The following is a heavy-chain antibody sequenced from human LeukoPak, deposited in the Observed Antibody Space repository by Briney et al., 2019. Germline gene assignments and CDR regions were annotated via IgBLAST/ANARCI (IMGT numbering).Heavy chain of an antibody. V-gene: IGHV1-18*01. D-gene: IGHD6-13*01. CDR1: GYTFTSYG. J-gene: IGHJ1*01. Sequence: ASVRVSCKASGYTFTSYGISWVRQAPGQGLEWMGWISAYNGNTNYAQKLQGRVTMTTDTSTSTAYMELRSLRSDDTAVYYCARVGSSSWSEYFQHWGQGTLVTVSS. CDR2: ISAYNGNT. CDR3: ARVGSSSWSEYFQH.